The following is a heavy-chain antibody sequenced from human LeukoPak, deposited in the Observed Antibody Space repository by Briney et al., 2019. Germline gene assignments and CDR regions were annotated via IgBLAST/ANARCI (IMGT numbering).Heavy chain of an antibody. J-gene: IGHJ6*02. D-gene: IGHD6-13*01. V-gene: IGHV3-33*01. CDR1: GFTFSSYG. CDR3: ARDWNPYSSSWAYYYYYGMDV. Sequence: GGSLRLSCAASGFTFSSYGMHWVRQAPGKGLEWVAVMWYDGSNKYYADSVKGRFTISRDNSKNTLYLQMNSLRAEDTAVYYCARDWNPYSSSWAYYYYYGMDVWGQGTTVTVSS. CDR2: MWYDGSNK.